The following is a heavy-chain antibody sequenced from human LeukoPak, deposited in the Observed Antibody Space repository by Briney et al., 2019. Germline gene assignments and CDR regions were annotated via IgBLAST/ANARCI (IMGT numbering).Heavy chain of an antibody. V-gene: IGHV3-74*01. Sequence: GGSLRLSCAASGFTFSSYWMHWVRQAPGKGLVWVSRINSDGSSTSYADSVKGRFTISRDNTKNTLYLQMNSLRAEDTAVYYCAREAYYDILTQGMDVWGKGTTVTVSS. CDR2: INSDGSST. D-gene: IGHD3-9*01. CDR3: AREAYYDILTQGMDV. J-gene: IGHJ6*04. CDR1: GFTFSSYW.